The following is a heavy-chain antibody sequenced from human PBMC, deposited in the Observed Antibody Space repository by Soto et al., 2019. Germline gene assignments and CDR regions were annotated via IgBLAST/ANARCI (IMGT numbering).Heavy chain of an antibody. V-gene: IGHV4-31*03. CDR3: AREESGKRGGFVFDV. CDR2: IYDSGTT. J-gene: IGHJ3*01. D-gene: IGHD3-3*01. Sequence: QVQLQESGPGLVRPSETLSLICTVSGASIRGGDYYWSWIRQHPGGGLGWIGYIYDSGTTHDNPSLRGRVILSVDASKNQFSLRLTSVTAADTAVYYCAREESGKRGGFVFDVWGQGTMVTVSS. CDR1: GASIRGGDYY.